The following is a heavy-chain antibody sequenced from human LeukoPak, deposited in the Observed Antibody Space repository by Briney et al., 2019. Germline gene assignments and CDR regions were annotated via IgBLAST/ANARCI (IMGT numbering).Heavy chain of an antibody. D-gene: IGHD3-3*01. CDR2: ISSSSSPI. CDR3: ARGFWSGHNWFDP. CDR1: GFTFSSYT. V-gene: IGHV3-48*01. Sequence: GGSLRLSCAASGFTFSSYTMNWVRQAPGKGLEWVSYISSSSSPIYYADSVKGRFTIPRDNAKHSLYLQMNSLRAEDTAVYYCARGFWSGHNWFDPWGQGTLVTVSS. J-gene: IGHJ5*02.